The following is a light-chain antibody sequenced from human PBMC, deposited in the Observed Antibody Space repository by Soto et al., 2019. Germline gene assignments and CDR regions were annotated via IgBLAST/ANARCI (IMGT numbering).Light chain of an antibody. CDR2: DAS. Sequence: DIQLTQSPSFPSASVGDRVTITWRASQGISRYLGWYQQRPGKTPKLLIYDASTLQRGVPSRFSGSGSGTEFTLTISSLQPEDFATYYCQQADSYPWTFGQGTKV. CDR1: QGISRY. V-gene: IGKV1-9*01. J-gene: IGKJ1*01. CDR3: QQADSYPWT.